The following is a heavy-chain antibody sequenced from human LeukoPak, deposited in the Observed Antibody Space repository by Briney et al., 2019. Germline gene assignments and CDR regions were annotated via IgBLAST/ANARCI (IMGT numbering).Heavy chain of an antibody. CDR3: ARGLRLGEFDNY. D-gene: IGHD3-16*01. CDR2: IYSGGST. J-gene: IGHJ4*02. CDR1: GGSINSGTYY. V-gene: IGHV4-61*09. Sequence: SETLSLTCTVSGGSINSGTYYWSWIRQPADKGLEWIGHIYSGGSTNYNPSLKSRVTISVDTSKNQFSLKLSSVTAADTAVYYCARGLRLGEFDNYWGQGTLVTVSS.